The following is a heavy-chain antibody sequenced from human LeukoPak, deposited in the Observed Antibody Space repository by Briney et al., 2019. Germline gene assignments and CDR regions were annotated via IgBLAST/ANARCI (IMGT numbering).Heavy chain of an antibody. CDR1: GGSISSSNW. Sequence: SGTLSLTCAVSGGSISSSNWWSWVRQPPGKGLEWIGEIYHSGSTNYNPSLKSRVTISVDKSKNQFSLKLSSVTAADTAVYYCARDLHSGSYFGYFDYWGQGTLVTVSS. D-gene: IGHD1-26*01. V-gene: IGHV4-4*02. J-gene: IGHJ4*02. CDR3: ARDLHSGSYFGYFDY. CDR2: IYHSGST.